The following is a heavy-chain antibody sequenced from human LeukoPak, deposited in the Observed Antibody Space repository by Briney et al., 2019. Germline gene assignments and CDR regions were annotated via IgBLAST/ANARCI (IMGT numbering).Heavy chain of an antibody. CDR3: ARAQPGYSGYDFVY. D-gene: IGHD5-12*01. V-gene: IGHV1-18*01. J-gene: IGHJ4*02. CDR2: ISAYNGNT. Sequence: ASVKVSCKASGYTFTRYGISWVRQAPGQGLEWMGWISAYNGNTNYAQKLQGRVTMSTDTSTSTAYMELRSLRSDDTAVYYCARAQPGYSGYDFVYWGQGTLVTVSS. CDR1: GYTFTRYG.